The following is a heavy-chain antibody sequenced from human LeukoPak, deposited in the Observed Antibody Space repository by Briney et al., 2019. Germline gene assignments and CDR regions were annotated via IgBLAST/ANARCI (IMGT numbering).Heavy chain of an antibody. J-gene: IGHJ4*02. CDR1: GGSLSGYY. V-gene: IGHV4-34*01. CDR3: ARFHDFWSGYSDY. Sequence: PSETLSLTCAVYGGSLSGYYWSWIRQPPGKGLEWIGEINHSGSTNYNPSLKSRVTISVDTSKNQFFLKLSSVTAADTAVYYCARFHDFWSGYSDYWGQGTLVTVSS. D-gene: IGHD3-3*01. CDR2: INHSGST.